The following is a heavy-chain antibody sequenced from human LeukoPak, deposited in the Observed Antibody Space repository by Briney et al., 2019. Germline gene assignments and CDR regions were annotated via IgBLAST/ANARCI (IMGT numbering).Heavy chain of an antibody. CDR1: GGSFSGYY. CDR2: INHSGST. Sequence: SETLSLTCAVYGGSFSGYYWSWIRQPPGKGLEWIGDINHSGSTNYNPSLKSRVTISVDTSKNQFSLKLSSVTAADTAVYYCARAPLITPYYYGMDVWGQGTTVTVSS. J-gene: IGHJ6*02. CDR3: ARAPLITPYYYGMDV. D-gene: IGHD3-16*01. V-gene: IGHV4-34*01.